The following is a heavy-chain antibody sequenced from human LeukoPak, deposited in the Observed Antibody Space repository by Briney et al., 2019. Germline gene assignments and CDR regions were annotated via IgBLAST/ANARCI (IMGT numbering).Heavy chain of an antibody. V-gene: IGHV3-23*01. CDR3: AKSRSAFKYDSSGHEVPGAFDI. CDR1: GFTFSSYG. J-gene: IGHJ3*02. CDR2: ISGSGGST. D-gene: IGHD3-22*01. Sequence: GGTLRLSCAASGFTFSSYGMSWVRQAPGKGLEWVSAISGSGGSTYYADSVKGRFTISRDNSKNTLYLQMNSLRAEDTAVYYCAKSRSAFKYDSSGHEVPGAFDIWGQGTMVTVSS.